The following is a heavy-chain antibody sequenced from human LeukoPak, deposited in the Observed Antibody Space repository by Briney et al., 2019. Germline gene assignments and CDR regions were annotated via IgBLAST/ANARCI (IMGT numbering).Heavy chain of an antibody. V-gene: IGHV4-59*12. Sequence: SETLSLTCTVSGGSISGYYWSWIRQPPGKGLEWIAYIYYSGSTYYNPSLKSRVTISVDTSKNQFSLKLSSVTAADTAVYYCASDPGGLAAFDIWGQGTMVTVSS. CDR1: GGSISGYY. D-gene: IGHD1-1*01. J-gene: IGHJ3*02. CDR3: ASDPGGLAAFDI. CDR2: IYYSGST.